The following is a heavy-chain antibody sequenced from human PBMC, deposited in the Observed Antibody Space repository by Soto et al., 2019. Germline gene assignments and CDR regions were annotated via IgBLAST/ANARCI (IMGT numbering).Heavy chain of an antibody. V-gene: IGHV3-23*01. CDR2: ISGSGGST. J-gene: IGHJ3*02. CDR1: CFTVSSNY. CDR3: AKDQKLWPGFDAFDI. D-gene: IGHD3-16*01. Sequence: SLRLSCEASCFTVSSNYMSLVRQAPGKGLEWVSAISGSGGSTYYADSLKGRFTISRDNSNNTLYVQMDSLRAEDTAVYYCAKDQKLWPGFDAFDIWGQGTMVTVSS.